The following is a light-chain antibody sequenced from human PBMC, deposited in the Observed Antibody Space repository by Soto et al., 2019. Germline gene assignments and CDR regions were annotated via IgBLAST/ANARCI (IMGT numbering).Light chain of an antibody. CDR2: AAS. Sequence: AIQMTQSPSSLSASVGDRVTITCRASEGIRNDLGWYQQKPGKAPKLLIYAASSLETGVPSRFSGSGSGTDFTLTISSLQPEDFASYYCLQDYIYTPTFAQGTKLEIK. V-gene: IGKV1-6*01. J-gene: IGKJ2*01. CDR3: LQDYIYTPT. CDR1: EGIRND.